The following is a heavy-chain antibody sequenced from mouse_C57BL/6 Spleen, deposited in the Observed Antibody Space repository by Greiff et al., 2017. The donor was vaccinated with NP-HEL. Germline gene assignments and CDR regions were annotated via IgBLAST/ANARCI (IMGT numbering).Heavy chain of an antibody. V-gene: IGHV5-4*01. D-gene: IGHD4-1*01. Sequence: DVHLVESGGGLVKPGGSLKLSCAASGFTFSSYAMSWVRQTPEKRLEWVATISDGGSYTYYPDNVKGRFTISRDNAKNNLYLQMSHLKSEDTAMYYCASLTGTAFDYWGQGTTLTVSS. CDR1: GFTFSSYA. CDR2: ISDGGSYT. J-gene: IGHJ2*01. CDR3: ASLTGTAFDY.